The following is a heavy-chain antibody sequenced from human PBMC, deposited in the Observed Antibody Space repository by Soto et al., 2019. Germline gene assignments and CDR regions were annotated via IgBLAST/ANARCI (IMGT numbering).Heavy chain of an antibody. Sequence: ASVKVSCKASGYTFTSYAMHWVRQAPGQRLEWMGWMNAGNGNTNYAQKFQGRVTITRDTSASTAYMELSSLRSEDTAVYYCASFSNLGTNGVCCNVPTDAFDIWGQGTMVTVSS. CDR1: GYTFTSYA. V-gene: IGHV1-3*01. CDR2: MNAGNGNT. CDR3: ASFSNLGTNGVCCNVPTDAFDI. J-gene: IGHJ3*02. D-gene: IGHD2-8*01.